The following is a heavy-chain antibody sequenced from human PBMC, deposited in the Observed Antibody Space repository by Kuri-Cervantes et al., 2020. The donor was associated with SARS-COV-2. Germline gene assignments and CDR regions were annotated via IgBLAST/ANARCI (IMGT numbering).Heavy chain of an antibody. CDR1: GGAFSSYA. D-gene: IGHD3-3*01. Sequence: SVKVSCKASGGAFSSYAISWVRQAPGQGLEWMGRIIPILGTANYAQKFQGRVTITADKSTSTAYMELSSLRSEDTAVYYCASYRDFWSGTAGIDYWGQGTLVTVSS. J-gene: IGHJ4*02. CDR3: ASYRDFWSGTAGIDY. CDR2: IIPILGTA. V-gene: IGHV1-69*04.